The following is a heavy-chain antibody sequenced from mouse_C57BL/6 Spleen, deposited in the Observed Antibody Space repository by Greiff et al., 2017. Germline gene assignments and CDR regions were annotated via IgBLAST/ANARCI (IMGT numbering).Heavy chain of an antibody. CDR1: GFTFNTYA. Sequence: EVKLVESGGGLVQPKGSLKLSCAASGFTFNTYAMHWVRQAPGKGLEWVARIRSKSSNYATYYADSVKDRFTISRDDSQSMLYLQMNNLKTEDTAMYYCVRDDYSNYPYYYAMDYWGQGTSVTVSS. D-gene: IGHD2-5*01. CDR2: IRSKSSNYAT. CDR3: VRDDYSNYPYYYAMDY. J-gene: IGHJ4*01. V-gene: IGHV10-3*01.